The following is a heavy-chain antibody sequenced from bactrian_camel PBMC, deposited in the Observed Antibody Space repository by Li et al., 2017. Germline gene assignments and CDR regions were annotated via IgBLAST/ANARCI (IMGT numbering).Heavy chain of an antibody. Sequence: HVQLVESGGGSVQAGGSLKLSCAVAAGYIIRRCKMGWYRQAPGKERETVSTINPDGTMTYLDTVKGRFAISQDKAKNTVYLQMNNLQPEDTAMYYCAEGRGSRGEHCYSLNYWGQGTQVTVS. D-gene: IGHD6*01. CDR3: AEGRGSRGEHCYSLNY. V-gene: IGHV3S53*01. CDR1: GYIIRRCK. J-gene: IGHJ4*01. CDR2: INPDGTM.